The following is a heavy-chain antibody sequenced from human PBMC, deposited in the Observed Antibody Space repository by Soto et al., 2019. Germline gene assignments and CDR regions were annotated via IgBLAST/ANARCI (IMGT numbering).Heavy chain of an antibody. V-gene: IGHV4-59*08. CDR1: GGSISSYY. Sequence: SETLSLTCTVSGGSISSYYWSWIRQPPGKGLEWIGYIYYSGSTNYNPSLKSRVTISVDTSKNQFSLKLSSVTAADTAVYYCARHGSGYSVDYWGQGTLVTVSS. D-gene: IGHD2-15*01. CDR3: ARHGSGYSVDY. CDR2: IYYSGST. J-gene: IGHJ4*02.